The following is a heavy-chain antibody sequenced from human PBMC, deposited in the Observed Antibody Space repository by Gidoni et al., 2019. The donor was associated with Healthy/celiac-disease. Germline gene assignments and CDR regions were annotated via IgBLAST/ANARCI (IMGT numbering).Heavy chain of an antibody. CDR1: GGSISSSSYY. V-gene: IGHV4-39*07. CDR2: IYYSGST. J-gene: IGHJ4*02. Sequence: QLQLQESGPGLVKLSETLSLTCTVPGGSISSSSYYWGWIRQPPGKGLEWIGSIYYSGSTYYNPSLKRRVTISVDTSKNQFSLKLSSVTAADTAVYYCARDVFIGSGSWGHWGQGTLVTVSS. CDR3: ARDVFIGSGSWGH. D-gene: IGHD3-10*02.